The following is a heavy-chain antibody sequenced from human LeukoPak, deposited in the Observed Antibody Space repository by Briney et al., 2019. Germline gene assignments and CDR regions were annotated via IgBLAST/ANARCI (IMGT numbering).Heavy chain of an antibody. Sequence: SETLSLTCTVSGGSISTYYWSWIRQPPGKGLEWIGYIYYSRSTNCNSSLKSRVTISVDTSKNQFSLKLSSVTAADTAVYYCARDYRGSFDPWGQGTLVTVSS. D-gene: IGHD1-26*01. CDR2: IYYSRST. CDR3: ARDYRGSFDP. J-gene: IGHJ5*02. V-gene: IGHV4-59*01. CDR1: GGSISTYY.